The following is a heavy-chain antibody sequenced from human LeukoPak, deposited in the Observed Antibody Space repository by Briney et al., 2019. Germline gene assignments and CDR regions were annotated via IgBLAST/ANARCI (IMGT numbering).Heavy chain of an antibody. CDR2: IYYSGSS. Sequence: PGGSLRLSCAASGFAFISYSINWVRQPPGKGLEWIGSIYYSGSSYYNPSLKSRVTISVHTSKNQFSLKLSSVTAADTAVYYCARHVDTATDYFDYWGQGTLVTVSS. J-gene: IGHJ4*02. CDR3: ARHVDTATDYFDY. D-gene: IGHD5-18*01. V-gene: IGHV4-39*01. CDR1: GFAFISYSIN.